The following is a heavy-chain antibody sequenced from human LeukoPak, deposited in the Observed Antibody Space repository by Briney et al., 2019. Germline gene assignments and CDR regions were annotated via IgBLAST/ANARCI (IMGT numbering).Heavy chain of an antibody. Sequence: GGSLRLSCAASGFTFSSYAMHWVRQAPGKGLEWVAVISYDGDNEYYADSVKGQFTISRDNSKDRLYLQMNSLRPEDTAMYYCARVRGGRSWYYYGMDVWGRGTTVTVSS. CDR3: ARVRGGRSWYYYGMDV. J-gene: IGHJ6*02. CDR2: ISYDGDNE. D-gene: IGHD3-16*01. V-gene: IGHV3-30-3*01. CDR1: GFTFSSYA.